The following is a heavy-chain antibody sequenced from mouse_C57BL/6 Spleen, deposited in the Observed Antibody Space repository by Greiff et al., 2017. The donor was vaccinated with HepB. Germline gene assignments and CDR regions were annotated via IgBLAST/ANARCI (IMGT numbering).Heavy chain of an antibody. D-gene: IGHD2-3*01. CDR2: IYPGDGDT. CDR3: ARTGDGYYWYFDV. J-gene: IGHJ1*03. CDR1: GYAFSSSW. Sequence: QVQLQQSGPELVKPGASVKISCKASGYAFSSSWMNWVKQRPGKGLEWIGRIYPGDGDTNYNGKFKGKATLTADKSSSTAYMQLSSLTSEDSAVYFCARTGDGYYWYFDVWGTGTTVTVSS. V-gene: IGHV1-82*01.